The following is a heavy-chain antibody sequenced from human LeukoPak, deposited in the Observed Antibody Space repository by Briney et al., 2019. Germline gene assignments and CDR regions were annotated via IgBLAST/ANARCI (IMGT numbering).Heavy chain of an antibody. CDR1: GFSLSTSGMC. J-gene: IGHJ4*02. V-gene: IGHV2-70*11. D-gene: IGHD6-13*01. Sequence: SGPALVKPTQTLTLTCTFSGFSLSTSGMCVRWIRQPPGKALEWLARIDWDDDKYYSTSLKTRLTISKDTSKNQVVLTMTNMDPVDTATYYCARINRMCGAAAGTLDYWGQGTLVTVSS. CDR3: ARINRMCGAAAGTLDY. CDR2: IDWDDDK.